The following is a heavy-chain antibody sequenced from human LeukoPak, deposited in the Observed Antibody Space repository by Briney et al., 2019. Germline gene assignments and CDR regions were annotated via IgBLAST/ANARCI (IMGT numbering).Heavy chain of an antibody. CDR3: ARGIGASSGWYLIDY. J-gene: IGHJ4*02. CDR2: INAGNGDT. CDR1: GYIFTSHA. V-gene: IGHV1-3*01. D-gene: IGHD6-19*01. Sequence: ASVKVSCKASGYIFTSHAMHWVRQAPGQKLEWMGWINAGNGDTKYSQKFQDRVTITRDTSASTAYMGLSSLGSEDTAVYYCARGIGASSGWYLIDYWGQGALVTVSS.